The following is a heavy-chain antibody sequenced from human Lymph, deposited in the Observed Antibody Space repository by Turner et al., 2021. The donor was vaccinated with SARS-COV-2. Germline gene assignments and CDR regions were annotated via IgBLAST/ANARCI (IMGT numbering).Heavy chain of an antibody. Sequence: EVQLVEYGGALVQTGRSLRLSCEAARFTFDDYAMHWVRQAPGKGLEWVSGISWNSGSIGYADSVKGRFTISRDNAKNSLYLQLNSLRAEDTALYYCAKDREGEQLVRLFDYWGQGTLVTVSS. V-gene: IGHV3-9*01. J-gene: IGHJ4*02. D-gene: IGHD6-6*01. CDR1: RFTFDDYA. CDR3: AKDREGEQLVRLFDY. CDR2: ISWNSGSI.